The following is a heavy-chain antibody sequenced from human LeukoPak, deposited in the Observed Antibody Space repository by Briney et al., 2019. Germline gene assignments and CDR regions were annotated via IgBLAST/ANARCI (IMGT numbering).Heavy chain of an antibody. CDR1: GGSFSSSSYY. Sequence: SETLSLTCTVSGGSFSSSSYYWGWIRQPPGKGLEWIGSIYYGGTTYYNPSLKSRVTISVDTSKNQFSLKLSSVTAADTAVYFCARHDSSGPYNAFDIWGQGTMVTVSS. J-gene: IGHJ3*02. V-gene: IGHV4-39*01. CDR2: IYYGGTT. CDR3: ARHDSSGPYNAFDI. D-gene: IGHD3-22*01.